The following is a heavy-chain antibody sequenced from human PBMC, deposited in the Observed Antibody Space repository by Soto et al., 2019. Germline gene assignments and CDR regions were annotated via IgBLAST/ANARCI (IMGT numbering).Heavy chain of an antibody. CDR1: GWSFRGYY. D-gene: IGHD3-9*01. J-gene: IGHJ6*02. V-gene: IGHV4-34*01. Sequence: SETMSLTCAVYGWSFRGYYWSWIRQPPGKGLEWIGEINHSGSTNYNPSLKSRVTISVDTSKNQFSLKLSSVTAADTAVYYCARGRHILTGYYRDLNYGMDVWGQGTTVTVSS. CDR2: INHSGST. CDR3: ARGRHILTGYYRDLNYGMDV.